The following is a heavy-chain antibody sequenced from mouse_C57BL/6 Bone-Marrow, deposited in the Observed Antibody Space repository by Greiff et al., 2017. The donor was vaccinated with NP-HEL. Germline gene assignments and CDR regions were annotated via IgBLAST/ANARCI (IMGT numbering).Heavy chain of an antibody. CDR2: ISGGGGNT. CDR3: ARQRGAMDY. Sequence: DVKLVESGGGLVKPGGSLKLSCAASGFTFSSYTMSWVRQTPEKRLEWVATISGGGGNTYYPDRVKGRFTISRDNAKNTLYLQMSRLRSEDTALYYCARQRGAMDYWGQGTSVTVSS. J-gene: IGHJ4*01. CDR1: GFTFSSYT. V-gene: IGHV5-9*01.